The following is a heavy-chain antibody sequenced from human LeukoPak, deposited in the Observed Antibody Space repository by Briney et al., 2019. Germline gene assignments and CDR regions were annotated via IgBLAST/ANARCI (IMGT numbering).Heavy chain of an antibody. V-gene: IGHV3-53*01. J-gene: IGHJ4*02. CDR3: ARGVEPLAANTLAY. CDR2: LYSDGKT. D-gene: IGHD1-14*01. Sequence: PGGPLRLSCAASGFTVITNDMTWVRQAPGKGLEGVSVLYSDGKTKYADSVQGRFTISRDNSKNTLYLEMNSLSPDDTAVYYCARGVEPLAANTLAYWGQGTLVTVSS. CDR1: GFTVITND.